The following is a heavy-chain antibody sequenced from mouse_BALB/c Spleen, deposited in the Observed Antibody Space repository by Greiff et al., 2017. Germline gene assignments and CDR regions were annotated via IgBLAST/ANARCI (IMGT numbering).Heavy chain of an antibody. CDR2: ISYSGST. D-gene: IGHD1-1*01. CDR1: GYSITSDYA. J-gene: IGHJ4*01. V-gene: IGHV3-2*02. CDR3: AREDYGSPYAMDY. Sequence: VQLKESGPGLVKPSQSLSLTCTVTGYSITSDYAWNWIRQFPGNKLEWMGYISYSGSTSYNPSLKSRISITRDTSKNQFFLQLNSVTTEDTATYYCAREDYGSPYAMDYWGQGTSVTVSS.